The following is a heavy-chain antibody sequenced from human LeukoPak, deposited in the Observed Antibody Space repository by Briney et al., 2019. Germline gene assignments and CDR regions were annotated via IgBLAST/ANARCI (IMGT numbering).Heavy chain of an antibody. CDR3: ARSSGWYYYYYYMDV. J-gene: IGHJ6*03. V-gene: IGHV1-46*01. CDR1: GHTFTSYY. CDR2: INPSGGST. Sequence: ASVKVSCKASGHTFTSYYMHWVRQAPGQELEWMGIINPSGGSTSYAQKFQGRVTMTRDTSTSTVYMELSSLRSEDTAVYYCARSSGWYYYYYYMDVWGKGTTVTVSS. D-gene: IGHD6-19*01.